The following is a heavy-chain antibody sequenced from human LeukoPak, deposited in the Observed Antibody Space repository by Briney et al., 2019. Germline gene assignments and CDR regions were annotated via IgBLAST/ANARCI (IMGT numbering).Heavy chain of an antibody. Sequence: PGGSLRLSCAASGFTFDDYAMHLVRQAPGKGLEWVSGISWNRGSIGYADSVKGRFTISRDNAKNSLYLQMNSLRAEDMALYYCAKGGITMIVGGFDYWGQGTLVTVSS. V-gene: IGHV3-9*03. J-gene: IGHJ4*02. D-gene: IGHD3-22*01. CDR2: ISWNRGSI. CDR1: GFTFDDYA. CDR3: AKGGITMIVGGFDY.